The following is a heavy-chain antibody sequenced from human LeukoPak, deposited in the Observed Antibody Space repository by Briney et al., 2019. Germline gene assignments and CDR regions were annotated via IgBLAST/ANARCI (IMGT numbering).Heavy chain of an antibody. CDR1: GYTFSSYG. J-gene: IGHJ5*02. V-gene: IGHV1-18*01. CDR3: TRGAPTIFGVGIRPNWFDP. D-gene: IGHD3-3*01. Sequence: ASVKVSCRASGYTFSSYGVSWVRQAPGQGLEWMGWISANNGNTNYAQKVQGRVTMTTDISTSTAYMELRSLRSDDTAVYYCTRGAPTIFGVGIRPNWFDPWGQGTLVTVSS. CDR2: ISANNGNT.